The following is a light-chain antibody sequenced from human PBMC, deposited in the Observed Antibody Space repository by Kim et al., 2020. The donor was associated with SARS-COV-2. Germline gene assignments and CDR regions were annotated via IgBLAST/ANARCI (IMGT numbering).Light chain of an antibody. CDR2: DAS. Sequence: SPGERADLPCRASQSVSSYLAWYQHNPGQAPRLLIYDASNRANGIPARFSGSGSGTDFTLTISSLQPEDFAVYYCQQRSNWPPITFGQGTRLEIK. J-gene: IGKJ5*01. V-gene: IGKV3-11*01. CDR1: QSVSSY. CDR3: QQRSNWPPIT.